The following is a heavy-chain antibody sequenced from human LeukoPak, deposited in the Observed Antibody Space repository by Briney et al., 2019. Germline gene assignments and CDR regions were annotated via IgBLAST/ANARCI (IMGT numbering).Heavy chain of an antibody. CDR1: GFTLGRYW. D-gene: IGHD3-3*01. CDR3: ARDYHDFWSGYPNY. J-gene: IGHJ4*02. CDR2: SNSDGKIT. V-gene: IGHV3-74*01. Sequence: PGGSLRLSCAASGFTLGRYWMHWFRQAPGTGLVWVARSNSDGKITDYADSVRGRFTTSRDNTKNTVYLQMSSLRAEDTGVYYCARDYHDFWSGYPNYWGQGTLVIVSS.